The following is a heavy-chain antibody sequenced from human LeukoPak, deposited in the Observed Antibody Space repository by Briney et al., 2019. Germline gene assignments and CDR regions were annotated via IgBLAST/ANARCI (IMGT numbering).Heavy chain of an antibody. V-gene: IGHV3-15*01. Sequence: GGSLRLSCEGSGFNFNDAWMSWIRQAPGKGLEWVGRVRTTAEGETTDYAAPVRGRFIISRDDSKNMVYLQMKRLETEDTAIYYCTAGLGKTDDDSWGQGTLVTVSS. CDR2: VRTTAEGETT. CDR3: TAGLGKTDDDS. CDR1: GFNFNDAW. D-gene: IGHD4-11*01. J-gene: IGHJ4*02.